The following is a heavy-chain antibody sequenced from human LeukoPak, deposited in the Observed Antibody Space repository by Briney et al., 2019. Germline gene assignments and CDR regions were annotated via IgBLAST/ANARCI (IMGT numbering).Heavy chain of an antibody. Sequence: PSETLSLTCAVSGYSISSGYYWGWIRQPPGKGLEWIGSIYHSGSTYYNPSLKSRVTISVDTSKNPFSLKLSSVTAADTAVYYCARGLQSLGYFDYWGQGTLVTVSS. J-gene: IGHJ4*02. V-gene: IGHV4-38-2*01. CDR2: IYHSGST. D-gene: IGHD4-11*01. CDR1: GYSISSGYY. CDR3: ARGLQSLGYFDY.